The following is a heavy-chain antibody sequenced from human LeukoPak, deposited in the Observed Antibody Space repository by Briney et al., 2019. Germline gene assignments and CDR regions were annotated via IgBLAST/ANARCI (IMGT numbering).Heavy chain of an antibody. J-gene: IGHJ4*02. CDR3: TTDPTPSYSSSRHLLSDY. CDR1: GFTFSNAW. D-gene: IGHD6-13*01. V-gene: IGHV3-15*01. Sequence: PGGSLRLSCAASGFTFSNAWMSWVRQAPGKGLEWVGRIKSKTDGGTTDYAAPVKGRFAISRDDSKNTLYLQMNSLKTEDTAVYYCTTDPTPSYSSSRHLLSDYWGQGTLVTVSS. CDR2: IKSKTDGGTT.